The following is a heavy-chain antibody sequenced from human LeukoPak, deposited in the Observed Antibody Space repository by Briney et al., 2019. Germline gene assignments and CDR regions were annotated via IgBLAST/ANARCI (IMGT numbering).Heavy chain of an antibody. V-gene: IGHV4-59*01. Sequence: SETLSLTCTVSGGSISSYYWSWIRQAPGKGLEWIGYIYYSGSTNYNPSLKSRVTISVDTSKNQFSLKLSSVTAADTAVYYCARGYGSGSYPFDYWGQGTLVTVSS. J-gene: IGHJ4*02. CDR3: ARGYGSGSYPFDY. CDR1: GGSISSYY. CDR2: IYYSGST. D-gene: IGHD3-10*01.